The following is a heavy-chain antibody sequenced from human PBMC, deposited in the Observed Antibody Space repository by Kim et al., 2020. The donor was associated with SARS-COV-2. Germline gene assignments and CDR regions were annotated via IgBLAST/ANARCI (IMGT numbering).Heavy chain of an antibody. CDR3: ARNISLVRGFLSQTYNWFDP. CDR1: GGSIISSGYY. V-gene: IGHV4-39*01. J-gene: IGHJ5*02. CDR2: IYNSVST. Sequence: SETLSLTCTVSGGSIISSGYYWGWIRQSPGKGLEWIGSIYNSVSTTYDPSLKSRVTMSIDTSKNQFSLELRSVTAADTAMYYCARNISLVRGFLSQTYNWFDPWGQGTLVTVSS. D-gene: IGHD3-10*01.